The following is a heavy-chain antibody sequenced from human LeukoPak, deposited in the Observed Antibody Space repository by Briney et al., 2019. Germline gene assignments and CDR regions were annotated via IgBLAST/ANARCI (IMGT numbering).Heavy chain of an antibody. D-gene: IGHD3-22*01. V-gene: IGHV3-23*01. CDR1: GFTFSSYG. CDR3: ARGVYSYDRSPRYYFDS. J-gene: IGHJ4*02. CDR2: ISGTGGST. Sequence: PGGSLRLSCAASGFTFSSYGMSWVRQAPGKGLEWTSGISGTGGSTYYADTVKGRLTISRDNSKNTVSVQMNSLRPEDTAVYYCARGVYSYDRSPRYYFDSWGQGTLVSVSS.